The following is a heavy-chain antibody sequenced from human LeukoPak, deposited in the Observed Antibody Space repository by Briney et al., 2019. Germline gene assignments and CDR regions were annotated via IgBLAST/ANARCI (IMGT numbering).Heavy chain of an antibody. CDR2: ISYDGTTS. CDR1: GFTFSSYW. CDR3: ARAYRLLDV. D-gene: IGHD3-16*02. J-gene: IGHJ6*04. V-gene: IGHV3-74*01. Sequence: GSLRLSCAASGFTFSSYWMHWVRQAPGKGLVWVSRISYDGTTSTYADSVKGRFTISRDNAKNSLYLQMNSLRAEDTAVYYCARAYRLLDVWGTGTTVTVSS.